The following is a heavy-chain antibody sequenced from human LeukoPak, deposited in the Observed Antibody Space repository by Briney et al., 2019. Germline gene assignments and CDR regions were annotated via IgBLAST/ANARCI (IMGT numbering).Heavy chain of an antibody. J-gene: IGHJ4*02. D-gene: IGHD1-26*01. CDR1: GFIVSNNY. CDR3: ATGGVGGPYFFHS. V-gene: IGHV3-23*01. CDR2: IRGSGGST. Sequence: PGGSLRLSCAASGFIVSNNYMNWVRQAPGKGLEWVSAIRGSGGSTYYADSVKGRFIISRDNSKNTLYLQMNSLRAEDTAVYFCATGGVGGPYFFHSWGQGTLVTVSS.